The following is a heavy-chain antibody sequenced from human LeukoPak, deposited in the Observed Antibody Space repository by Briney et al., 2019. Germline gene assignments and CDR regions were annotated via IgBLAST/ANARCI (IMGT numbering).Heavy chain of an antibody. CDR2: INPNSGVT. J-gene: IGHJ3*02. CDR3: ARAGTFDI. Sequence: ASVKVSCKASGYTFSGYYMHWVRQAPGQGLEWMGWINPNSGVTNYPQKFQGRVTMTRDTSSSTAYMELIRLRSDDTAVYYCARAGTFDIWGQGTMVTVSS. V-gene: IGHV1-2*02. D-gene: IGHD6-13*01. CDR1: GYTFSGYY.